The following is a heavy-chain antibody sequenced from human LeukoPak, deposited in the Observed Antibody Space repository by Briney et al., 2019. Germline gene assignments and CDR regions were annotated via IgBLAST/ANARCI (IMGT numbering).Heavy chain of an antibody. CDR2: IYTSGST. Sequence: PSETLSLTCTASGGSISSGSYYWSWIRQPAGKGLEWIGRIYTSGSTNYNPSLKSRVTISVDTSKNQFSLKLSSVTAADTAVYYCARSGEDSSSYFDYWGQGTLVTVSS. CDR3: ARSGEDSSSYFDY. CDR1: GGSISSGSYY. V-gene: IGHV4-61*02. J-gene: IGHJ4*02. D-gene: IGHD6-6*01.